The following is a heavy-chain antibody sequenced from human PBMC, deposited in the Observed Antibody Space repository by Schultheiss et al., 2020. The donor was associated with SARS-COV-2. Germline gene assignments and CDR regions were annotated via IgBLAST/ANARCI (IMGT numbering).Heavy chain of an antibody. CDR1: GFTVSSNY. Sequence: GESLKISCAASGFTVSSNYMSWVRQAPGKGLEWVSVIYSGGSTYYADSVKGRFTISRDNSKNTLYLQMSSLRAEDTAVYYCVKGGVGATTHFDYWGQGTLVTVSS. V-gene: IGHV3-53*05. CDR2: IYSGGST. J-gene: IGHJ4*02. CDR3: VKGGVGATTHFDY. D-gene: IGHD1-26*01.